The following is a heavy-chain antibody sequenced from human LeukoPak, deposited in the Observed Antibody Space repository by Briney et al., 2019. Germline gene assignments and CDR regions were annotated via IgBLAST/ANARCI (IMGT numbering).Heavy chain of an antibody. CDR1: GFTFDDYA. CDR3: AKDSGPEAGYEFQH. CDR2: ISWNSGSI. J-gene: IGHJ1*01. D-gene: IGHD5-12*01. Sequence: GRSLRLSCAASGFTFDDYAMHWVRQAPVKGLEWVSGISWNSGSIGYADSVKGRFTISRDNAKNSLYLQMNSLRAEDTALYYCAKDSGPEAGYEFQHWGQGTLVTVSS. V-gene: IGHV3-9*01.